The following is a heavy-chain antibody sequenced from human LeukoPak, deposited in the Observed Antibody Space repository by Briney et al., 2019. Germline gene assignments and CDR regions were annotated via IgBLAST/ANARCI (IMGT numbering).Heavy chain of an antibody. V-gene: IGHV4-39*01. CDR1: GGSLSSSSYY. Sequence: SETLSLTCTVSGGSLSSSSYYWGWIRQPPGKGLECIGSIYYSGSTYYNPSLKSRITITVDSSKNQFSLRLSSVTAADTAVYYCARHGLSAWEGVLDGYFDLWGRGTLVTVSS. CDR2: IYYSGST. D-gene: IGHD1-26*01. J-gene: IGHJ2*01. CDR3: ARHGLSAWEGVLDGYFDL.